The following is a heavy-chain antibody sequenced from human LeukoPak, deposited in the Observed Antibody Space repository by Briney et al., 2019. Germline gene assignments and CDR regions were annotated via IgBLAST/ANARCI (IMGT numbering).Heavy chain of an antibody. CDR3: AKDRDIAVAGTIDY. V-gene: IGHV1-8*03. D-gene: IGHD6-19*01. J-gene: IGHJ4*02. Sequence: ASVRVSCKASGYTFTNYDINWVRQATGQGLEWMGWMNPNSGNTGYGQKFQGRVTITRNTSISTAYMELSSLRAEDTAVYYCAKDRDIAVAGTIDYWGQGTLVTVSS. CDR1: GYTFTNYD. CDR2: MNPNSGNT.